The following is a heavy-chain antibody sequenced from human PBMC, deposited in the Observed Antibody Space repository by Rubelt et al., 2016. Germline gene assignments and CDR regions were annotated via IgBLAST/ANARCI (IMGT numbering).Heavy chain of an antibody. V-gene: IGHV3-30*02. D-gene: IGHD5-18*01. J-gene: IGHJ6*02. CDR1: GFTFSSYG. Sequence: EDGGGVVQPGGSLRLSCAASGFTFSSYGMHWVRQAPGKGLEWVAFIRYDGSNKYYADSVKGRFTISRDNSKNTLYLQMNSLRAEDTAVYYCARELGYSYGYVDYYYYGMDVWGQGTTVTVSS. CDR2: IRYDGSNK. CDR3: ARELGYSYGYVDYYYYGMDV.